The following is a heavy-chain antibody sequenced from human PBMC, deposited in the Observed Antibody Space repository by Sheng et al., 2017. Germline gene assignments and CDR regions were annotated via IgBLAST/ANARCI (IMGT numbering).Heavy chain of an antibody. CDR2: IYHSGST. Sequence: QVQLQELGPGLVKPSETLSLTCAVSGYSISSGYYWGWIRQPPGKGLEWIGSIYHSGSTYYNPSLKSRVTISVDTSKNQFSLKLSSVTAADTAVYYCARGRLSSSWYQVNWFDPWGQGTLVTVSS. V-gene: IGHV4-38-2*01. D-gene: IGHD6-13*01. CDR1: GYSISSGYY. J-gene: IGHJ5*02. CDR3: ARGRLSSSWYQVNWFDP.